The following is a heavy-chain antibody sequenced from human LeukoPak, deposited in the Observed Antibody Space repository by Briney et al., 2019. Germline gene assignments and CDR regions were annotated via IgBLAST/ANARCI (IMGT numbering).Heavy chain of an antibody. Sequence: SETLSLTCNVSGDSMRSYYWSWIRQRPGKGLEWIGYIYYSGSTSYNPSLKSRVTISVDTSKRQFSLKLISVTAADTAVYYCARGGYSGYDFEYWGQGTLVTVSS. V-gene: IGHV4-59*01. CDR3: ARGGYSGYDFEY. J-gene: IGHJ4*02. D-gene: IGHD5-12*01. CDR2: IYYSGST. CDR1: GDSMRSYY.